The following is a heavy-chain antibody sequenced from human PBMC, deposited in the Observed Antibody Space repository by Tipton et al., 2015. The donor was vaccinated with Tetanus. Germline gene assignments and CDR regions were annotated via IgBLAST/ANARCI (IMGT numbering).Heavy chain of an antibody. D-gene: IGHD5-18*01. J-gene: IGHJ4*02. CDR3: ATGGYSYVGSHY. CDR2: IRSKADSYAT. V-gene: IGHV3-73*01. CDR1: GFTFSGST. Sequence: SLRLSCAASGFTFSGSTMHWVRQGSGKGLEWVGRIRSKADSYATAYAAAVKGRFTISRDDSENTAYLQMNSLKTEDTAVYYCATGGYSYVGSHYWGQGTLVTVSS.